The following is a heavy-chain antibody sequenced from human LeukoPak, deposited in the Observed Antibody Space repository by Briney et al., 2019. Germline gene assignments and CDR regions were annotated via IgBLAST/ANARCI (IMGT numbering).Heavy chain of an antibody. Sequence: GGSLRLSCAASGFTVSSNYMSWVRQAPGKGLVWVSHINTDGSNTRYADSVKGRFTISRDNAKNTLYLQMNSLRAEDTAVYYCARSDYYPSNGYPAYLDYWGQGTLVTVSS. CDR3: ARSDYYPSNGYPAYLDY. J-gene: IGHJ4*02. V-gene: IGHV3-74*01. D-gene: IGHD3-22*01. CDR2: INTDGSNT. CDR1: GFTVSSNY.